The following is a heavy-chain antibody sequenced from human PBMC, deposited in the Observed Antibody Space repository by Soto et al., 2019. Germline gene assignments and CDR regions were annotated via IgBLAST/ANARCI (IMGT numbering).Heavy chain of an antibody. V-gene: IGHV4-59*01. Sequence: QVHLQESGPGLVKASETLSLTCTVSGGSICSYYWTWIRQPPGKGLEWLGYIFYSGSTFYNPSLKTRVTTYIHRSRSRFSLYLPSVSAAGTAVYSWARGASDTAMVDPCAQGTKVTASP. CDR3: ARGASDTAMVDP. CDR2: IFYSGST. J-gene: IGHJ5*02. CDR1: GGSICSYY. D-gene: IGHD5-18*01.